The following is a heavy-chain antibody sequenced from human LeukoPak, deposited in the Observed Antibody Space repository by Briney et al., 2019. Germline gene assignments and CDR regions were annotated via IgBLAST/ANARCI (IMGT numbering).Heavy chain of an antibody. Sequence: QSGGSLRLSCAASGFTFSSYWMHWVRQAPGKGLVWVSRINSDGSSTSYADSVKGRFTISRDNAKNTLYLQMNSLRAEDTAVYYCARDRDYGDCEPQSTEFDYWGQGTLVTVSS. CDR3: ARDRDYGDCEPQSTEFDY. CDR2: INSDGSST. D-gene: IGHD4-17*01. CDR1: GFTFSSYW. V-gene: IGHV3-74*01. J-gene: IGHJ4*02.